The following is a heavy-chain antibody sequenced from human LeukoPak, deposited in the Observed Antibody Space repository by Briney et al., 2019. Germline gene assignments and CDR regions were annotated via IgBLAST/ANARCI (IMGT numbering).Heavy chain of an antibody. Sequence: GGSLRLSCAASGFTFSSYGMSWVRQAPGKGLEWVSAISGSGGSTYYADSVKGRFTTSRDNSKNTLYLQMNSLRAEDTAVYYCTRDPRDSSAWHQPYYFNMDVWGKGTTVTISS. CDR1: GFTFSSYG. J-gene: IGHJ6*03. D-gene: IGHD6-19*01. CDR3: TRDPRDSSAWHQPYYFNMDV. CDR2: ISGSGGST. V-gene: IGHV3-23*01.